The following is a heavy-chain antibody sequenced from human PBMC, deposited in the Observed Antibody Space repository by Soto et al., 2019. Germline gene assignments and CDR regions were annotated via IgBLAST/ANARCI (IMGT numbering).Heavy chain of an antibody. D-gene: IGHD2-15*01. CDR2: IYYSGST. Sequence: QLQLQESGPGLVKPSETLSLTCTVSGGSISSSSYYWGWIRQPPGKGLEWIGSIYYSGSTYYNPSLKSRVTISVDTSKNQFSLKLSSVTAADTAVYYCARQVNSHNFDYWGQGTLVTVSS. V-gene: IGHV4-39*01. CDR3: ARQVNSHNFDY. J-gene: IGHJ4*02. CDR1: GGSISSSSYY.